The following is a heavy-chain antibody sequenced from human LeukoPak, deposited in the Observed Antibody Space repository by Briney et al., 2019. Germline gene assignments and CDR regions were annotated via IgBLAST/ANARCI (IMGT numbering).Heavy chain of an antibody. V-gene: IGHV1-2*02. D-gene: IGHD1-26*01. Sequence: ASVKVSCKASGYTFTGYYMHWVRQAPGQGLEWMGWINPNSGGTNYAQKLQGRVTMTRDTSISTAYMELSRLRSEDTAVYYCATLDRLGWFDHWGQGTLVTVSS. CDR3: ATLDRLGWFDH. J-gene: IGHJ5*02. CDR1: GYTFTGYY. CDR2: INPNSGGT.